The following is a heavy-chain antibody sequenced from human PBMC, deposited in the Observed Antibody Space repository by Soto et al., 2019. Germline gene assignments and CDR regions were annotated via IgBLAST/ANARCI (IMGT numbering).Heavy chain of an antibody. J-gene: IGHJ4*02. CDR2: ISGSGGST. CDR3: ARGWYTMETPPYDY. Sequence: PGGSLRLSCAASGFTFSSYAMSWVRQAPGKGLEWVSAISGSGGSTYYADSVKGRFTISRDNSKNTLYLQMNSLRAEDTAVYYCARGWYTMETPPYDYWGQGTLVTVSS. V-gene: IGHV3-23*01. CDR1: GFTFSSYA. D-gene: IGHD6-19*01.